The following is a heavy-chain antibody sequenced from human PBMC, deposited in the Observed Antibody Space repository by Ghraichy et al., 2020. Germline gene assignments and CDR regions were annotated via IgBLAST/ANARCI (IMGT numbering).Heavy chain of an antibody. CDR3: ATGTRPRYTSSWFDY. V-gene: IGHV3-30-3*01. CDR2: ISNDGSDK. D-gene: IGHD6-13*01. CDR1: GFTFSTYA. Sequence: LNISCADSGFTFSTYAMHWVRRAPGKGLEWVALISNDGSDKDYADSVKGRFTISRDNSKSTLYLQMSSLRPEDTAVYYCATGTRPRYTSSWFDYWGQGTLVTVSS. J-gene: IGHJ5*01.